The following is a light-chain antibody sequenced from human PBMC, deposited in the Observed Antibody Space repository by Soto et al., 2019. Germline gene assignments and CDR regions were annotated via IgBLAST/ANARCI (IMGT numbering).Light chain of an antibody. Sequence: EIVLTQSPGTLSLSPGERTTLSCRASQSVSSRYLAWYQLRPGQAPRVLIYAASSRATGVPDRFSGSGSGPDFTLTISRLEPEDFAVYYCQEYGTSRTFGQGTKV. J-gene: IGKJ1*01. CDR3: QEYGTSRT. V-gene: IGKV3-20*01. CDR1: QSVSSRY. CDR2: AAS.